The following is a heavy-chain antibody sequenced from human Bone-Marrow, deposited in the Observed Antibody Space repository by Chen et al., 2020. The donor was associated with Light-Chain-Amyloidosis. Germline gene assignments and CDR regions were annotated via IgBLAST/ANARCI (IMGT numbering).Heavy chain of an antibody. CDR2: IYPDDSDA. Sequence: EVQREQSGQEVKKPGESLKISCKGSGYTFPNYWSGWVRQMPGKGLEWMGVIYPDDSDARYSPSFEGQVTISADKSITTAYLQWRSLKASDTAMYYCARRRDGYNFDYWGQGTLVTVSS. CDR3: ARRRDGYNFDY. D-gene: IGHD5-12*01. V-gene: IGHV5-51*01. CDR1: GYTFPNYW. J-gene: IGHJ4*02.